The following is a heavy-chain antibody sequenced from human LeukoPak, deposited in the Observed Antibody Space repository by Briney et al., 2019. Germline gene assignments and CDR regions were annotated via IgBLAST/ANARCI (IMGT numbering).Heavy chain of an antibody. J-gene: IGHJ4*02. CDR2: IKQDGSEK. V-gene: IGHV3-7*01. Sequence: RAGGSLRLSCAASGFTFSSYWMSWVRQAPGKGLEWVANIKQDGSEKYYVDSVKGRFTISRDNAKKSLDLQMNSLRAEDTAVYYCARDWETYCSGGSCSHFDYWGQGTLVTVSS. CDR1: GFTFSSYW. CDR3: ARDWETYCSGGSCSHFDY. D-gene: IGHD2-15*01.